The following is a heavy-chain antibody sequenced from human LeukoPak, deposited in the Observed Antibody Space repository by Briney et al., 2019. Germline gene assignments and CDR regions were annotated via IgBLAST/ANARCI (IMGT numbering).Heavy chain of an antibody. CDR3: AAGRRLGELFFDY. CDR2: INPIFNIL. CDR1: EGTFSAYS. J-gene: IGHJ4*02. D-gene: IGHD3-10*01. V-gene: IGHV1-69*13. Sequence: GASVKVSCKASEGTFSAYSIDWVRQAPGQGLDWVGGINPIFNILYYAQNFQGRVTITADESTNTAYLELDSLKHDDTAVYYCAAGRRLGELFFDYWGPGTLVTVSS.